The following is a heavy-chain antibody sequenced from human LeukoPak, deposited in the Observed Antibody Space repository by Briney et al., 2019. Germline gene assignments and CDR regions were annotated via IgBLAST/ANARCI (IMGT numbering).Heavy chain of an antibody. V-gene: IGHV1-24*01. D-gene: IGHD6-19*01. CDR1: GYTLTELS. J-gene: IGHJ2*01. Sequence: ASVKVSCKVSGYTLTELSMHWVRQAPGKGLEWMGGFDPEDGETIYAQKFQGRVTMTEDTSTDTAYMELSSLRSEDTAVYYCATLGEQWLVRRLVRYFDLWGRGTLVTVSS. CDR3: ATLGEQWLVRRLVRYFDL. CDR2: FDPEDGET.